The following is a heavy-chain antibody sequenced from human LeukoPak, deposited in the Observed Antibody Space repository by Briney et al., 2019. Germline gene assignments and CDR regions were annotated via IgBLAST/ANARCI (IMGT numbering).Heavy chain of an antibody. CDR1: GYTLTELS. CDR3: ARETRYGSGSYSHYYYYYYMDV. V-gene: IGHV1-24*01. D-gene: IGHD3-10*01. Sequence: ASVKVSCKVSGYTLTELSMHWVRQAPGKGLEWMGGFDPEDGETIYAQKFQGRVTMTEDTSTDTAYMELSSLRSDDTAVYYCARETRYGSGSYSHYYYYYYMDVWGKGTTVTISS. CDR2: FDPEDGET. J-gene: IGHJ6*03.